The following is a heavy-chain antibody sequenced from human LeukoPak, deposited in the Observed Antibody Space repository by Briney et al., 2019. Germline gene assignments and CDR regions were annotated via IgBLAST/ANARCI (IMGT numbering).Heavy chain of an antibody. Sequence: SETLSLTCTVSGGSISSSSYYWGWIRQPPGTGLEWIGSIYYSGSTYYNPSLKSRVTISVDTSKNQFSLKLSSVTAADTAVYYCARDQYYDSVYYYYMDVWGKGTTVTVSS. CDR2: IYYSGST. V-gene: IGHV4-39*02. CDR3: ARDQYYDSVYYYYMDV. D-gene: IGHD3-22*01. J-gene: IGHJ6*03. CDR1: GGSISSSSYY.